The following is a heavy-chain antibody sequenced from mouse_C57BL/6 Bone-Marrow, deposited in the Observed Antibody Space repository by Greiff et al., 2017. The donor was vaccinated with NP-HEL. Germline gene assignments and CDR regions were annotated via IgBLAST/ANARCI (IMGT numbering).Heavy chain of an antibody. CDR1: GFNIKDDY. CDR2: IDPENGDT. V-gene: IGHV14-4*01. D-gene: IGHD3-2*02. Sequence: VQLQQSGAELVRPGASVKLSCTASGFNIKDDYMHWVKQRPEQGLEWIGWIDPENGDTEYASKFQGKATITADTYSNTAYLQLSSLTSEDTAVYYCTTETAQATGDYWGQGTTLTVSS. CDR3: TTETAQATGDY. J-gene: IGHJ2*01.